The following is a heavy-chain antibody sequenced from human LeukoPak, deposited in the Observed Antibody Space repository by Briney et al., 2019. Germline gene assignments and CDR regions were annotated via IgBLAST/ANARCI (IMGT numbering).Heavy chain of an antibody. Sequence: GGSLRLSCAASGFTFSDYYMSWIRQAPGKGLEWVSYISSSGSTIYYADSVKGRFTISRDNAKNSLYLQMNSLRAEDTAVYYCARDVNDYVWGSYPLWGQGTLVTVSS. D-gene: IGHD3-16*02. V-gene: IGHV3-11*01. J-gene: IGHJ4*02. CDR2: ISSSGSTI. CDR1: GFTFSDYY. CDR3: ARDVNDYVWGSYPL.